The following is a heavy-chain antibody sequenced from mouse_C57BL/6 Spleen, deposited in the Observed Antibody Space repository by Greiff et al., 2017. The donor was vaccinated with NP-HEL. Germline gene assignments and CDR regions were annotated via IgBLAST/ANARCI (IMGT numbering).Heavy chain of an antibody. J-gene: IGHJ2*01. CDR3: DDEDY. Sequence: QVQLKQSGAELVRPGASVTLSCKASGYTFTDYEMHWVKQTPVHGLEWIGAIDPETGGTAYNQKFKGKVILTADKSSSTAYMELRSLTSEDSAVYYWDDEDYWGQGTTLTVSS. V-gene: IGHV1-15*01. CDR2: IDPETGGT. CDR1: GYTFTDYE.